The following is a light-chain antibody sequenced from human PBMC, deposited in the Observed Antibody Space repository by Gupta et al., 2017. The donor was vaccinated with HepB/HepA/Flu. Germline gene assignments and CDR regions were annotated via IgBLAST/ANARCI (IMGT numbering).Light chain of an antibody. CDR2: NTN. CDR3: VLYMGSDSWV. V-gene: IGLV8-61*01. Sequence: QTVVTQEPSFSVAPGGTLALTCGLSSGSVSTPCSPCWYQQTPGQAPRTLIYNTNTRSFGVPDRFSGSILGNRAALTITGAQADDESDYYCVLYMGSDSWVFGGGTKLTVL. J-gene: IGLJ3*02. CDR1: SGSVSTPCS.